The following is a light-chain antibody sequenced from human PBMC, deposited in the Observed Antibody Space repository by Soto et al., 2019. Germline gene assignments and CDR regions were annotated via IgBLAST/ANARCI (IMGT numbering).Light chain of an antibody. J-gene: IGKJ4*01. CDR2: GAS. Sequence: EIVLTQSPGTLSLSPGERATLSCRASQSVTNSYLAWYQQKPGQAPRLLIYGASSRATGIPGRFSGSGSGTDFTLTISRLEPEDFAVYYCQQYGSSPFTFGGGTKVEIK. CDR3: QQYGSSPFT. CDR1: QSVTNSY. V-gene: IGKV3-20*01.